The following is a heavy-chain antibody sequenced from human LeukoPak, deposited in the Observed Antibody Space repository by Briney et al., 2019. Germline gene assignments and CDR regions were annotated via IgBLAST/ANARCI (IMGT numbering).Heavy chain of an antibody. CDR1: GYTFTGYY. Sequence: GASVTVSCKASGYTFTGYYMHWVRQAPGQGLEWMGWINPNSGGTNYAQKFQGRVTMTRDTSISTAYMELSRLRSDDTAVYYCARLLSAGYYFDYWGQGTLVTVSS. J-gene: IGHJ4*02. D-gene: IGHD2-21*01. CDR2: INPNSGGT. CDR3: ARLLSAGYYFDY. V-gene: IGHV1-2*02.